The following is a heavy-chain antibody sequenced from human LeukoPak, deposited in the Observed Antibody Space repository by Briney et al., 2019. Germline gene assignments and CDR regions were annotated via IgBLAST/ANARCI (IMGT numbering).Heavy chain of an antibody. CDR2: IYYSGST. Sequence: PSQTPSLTCAVSGGSISSGGYSWSCIRQPPGKGLEWIGYIYYSGSTNYNPSLKSRVTISVDTSKNQFSLKLSSVTAADTAVYYCARVPLIYAFDIWGQGTMVTVSS. V-gene: IGHV4-61*08. J-gene: IGHJ3*02. CDR3: ARVPLIYAFDI. CDR1: GGSISSGGYS.